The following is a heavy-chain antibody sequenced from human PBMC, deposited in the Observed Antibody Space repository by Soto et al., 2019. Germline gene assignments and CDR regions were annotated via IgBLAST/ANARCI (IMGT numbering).Heavy chain of an antibody. CDR2: IWYDASNK. Sequence: QVQLVESGGGVVQPGRSLRLSCAASGFTFSSYGMHWVRQAPGKGLEWVAVIWYDASNKYYADSVKGRFTISRDNSKNALXXQMNSLRAEDTAVYYCARDCAGYSSGWYQRGGFDYWGQGTLVTVSS. J-gene: IGHJ4*02. CDR1: GFTFSSYG. D-gene: IGHD6-19*01. V-gene: IGHV3-33*01. CDR3: ARDCAGYSSGWYQRGGFDY.